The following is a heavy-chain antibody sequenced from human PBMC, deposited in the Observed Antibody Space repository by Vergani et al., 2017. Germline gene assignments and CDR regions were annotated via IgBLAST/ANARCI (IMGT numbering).Heavy chain of an antibody. D-gene: IGHD3-3*01. CDR1: GGTFSSYA. V-gene: IGHV1-69*01. CDR2: IIPIFGTA. CDR3: ARTLWTYWSEDKGGYYYYYMDV. Sequence: QVQLVQSGAEVKKPGSSVKVSCKASGGTFSSYAISWVRQAPGQGLEWMGGIIPIFGTANYAQKFQGRVTITADESTSTDYMELSSLRSEDTAVYYCARTLWTYWSEDKGGYYYYYMDVWGKGTTVTVSS. J-gene: IGHJ6*03.